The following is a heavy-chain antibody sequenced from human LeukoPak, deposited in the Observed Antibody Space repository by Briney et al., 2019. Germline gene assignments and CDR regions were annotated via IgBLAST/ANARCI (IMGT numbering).Heavy chain of an antibody. V-gene: IGHV3-23*01. CDR1: GFTFSSYA. D-gene: IGHD5-18*01. J-gene: IGHJ4*02. CDR2: ISGSGGST. CDR3: AKVGIQLYYFDY. Sequence: GGSLRLSCAASGFTFSSYAMSWVRQAPGKGLEWVSAISGSGGSTYYADSVKGRFTISRDNSKNTLYLQMNSLRTEDTAVYYCAKVGIQLYYFDYWGQGTLVTVSS.